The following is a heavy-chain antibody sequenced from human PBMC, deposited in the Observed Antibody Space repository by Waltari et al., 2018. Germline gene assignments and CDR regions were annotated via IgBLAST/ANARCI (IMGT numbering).Heavy chain of an antibody. CDR2: ITSTSSYI. CDR1: GFSFSAYG. J-gene: IGHJ4*02. Sequence: EVQLVASGGGLVKPGGSLRLSCAASGFSFSAYGMNWVRLAPGKGLEWVSYITSTSSYIYYADSVKGRFTISRDNAKNSLYLQMNSLRAEDKALYYCARDGGSYYFDHWGQGTLVTVSS. CDR3: ARDGGSYYFDH. V-gene: IGHV3-21*01. D-gene: IGHD1-26*01.